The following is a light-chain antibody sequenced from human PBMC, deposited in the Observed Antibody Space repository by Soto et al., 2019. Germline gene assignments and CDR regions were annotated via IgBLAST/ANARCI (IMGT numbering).Light chain of an antibody. CDR1: QSVAGNF. Sequence: EIVLTQSPGTLSLSPGERATLSCTASQSVAGNFLAWYQQRPGQAPRLLISAASSRATAIPDRFSGSGSGTEFTLTISRLEPDDSAVYFCQQYGNSPLTFGHGTKLNIK. CDR3: QQYGNSPLT. CDR2: AAS. V-gene: IGKV3-20*01. J-gene: IGKJ3*01.